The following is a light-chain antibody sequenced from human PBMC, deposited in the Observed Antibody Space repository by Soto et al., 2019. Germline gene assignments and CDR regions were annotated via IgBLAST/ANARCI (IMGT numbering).Light chain of an antibody. CDR2: GAS. CDR1: RGVSANY. Sequence: EDLLTLSPGTLSLSPGAGATLSCRASRGVSANYLAWYQQKPGQAPTLLIYGASIRAAGIPDRFSGSGSGTDFTLTIRRLEPDDFAVYYCQQYGSSPRTFGQGTKVDIK. CDR3: QQYGSSPRT. J-gene: IGKJ1*01. V-gene: IGKV3-20*01.